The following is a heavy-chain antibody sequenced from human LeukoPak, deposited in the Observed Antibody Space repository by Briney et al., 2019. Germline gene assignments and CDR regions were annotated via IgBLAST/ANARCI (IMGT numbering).Heavy chain of an antibody. D-gene: IGHD3-16*02. CDR3: ARSKPFMITFGGVIVVPYGMDV. CDR2: IYYSGST. Sequence: SETLSLTCTVSGGSISSYYWSWIRQPPGKGLEWIGYIYYSGSTNYNPSLKSRVTISVDTSKNQFSLKLSSVTAAGTAVYYCARSKPFMITFGGVIVVPYGMDVWGQGTTVTVSS. CDR1: GGSISSYY. J-gene: IGHJ6*02. V-gene: IGHV4-59*01.